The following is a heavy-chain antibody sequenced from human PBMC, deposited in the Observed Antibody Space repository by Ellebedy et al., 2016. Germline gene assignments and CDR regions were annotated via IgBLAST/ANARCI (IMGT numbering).Heavy chain of an antibody. CDR3: ARDAMMGATLQDF. CDR1: GFTFSDYW. Sequence: GGSLRLXXAASGFTFSDYWMHWVRHTPGKGLMWVSRIDTDDKTHYADFVRGRFIISRDNAKNTVDLQMDSLTAEDTGVYYCARDAMMGATLQDFWGQGTLVTVSS. J-gene: IGHJ4*02. CDR2: IDTDDKT. D-gene: IGHD1-26*01. V-gene: IGHV3-74*01.